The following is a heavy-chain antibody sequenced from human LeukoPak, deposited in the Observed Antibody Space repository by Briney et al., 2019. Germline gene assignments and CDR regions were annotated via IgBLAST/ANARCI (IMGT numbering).Heavy chain of an antibody. CDR1: GYTLTELS. CDR2: FDPEDGET. Sequence: GASVKVSCKVSGYTLTELSMHWVRQAPGKGLEWMGGFDPEDGETIYAQKFQGRVTMTEDTSTDTAYMELSSLRSEDTAVYYCARGGFDMGQLSPPFDCWGQGTLVTVSS. CDR3: ARGGFDMGQLSPPFDC. V-gene: IGHV1-24*01. J-gene: IGHJ4*02. D-gene: IGHD5-18*01.